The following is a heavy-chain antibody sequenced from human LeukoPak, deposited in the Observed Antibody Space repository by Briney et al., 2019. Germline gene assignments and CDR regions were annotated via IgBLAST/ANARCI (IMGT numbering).Heavy chain of an antibody. D-gene: IGHD3-10*01. CDR2: IVVGSGNT. Sequence: SVKVSCKASGFTFTSSAVQWVRQARGQRLEWIGWIVVGSGNTNYAQKFQERVTITRDMSTSTAYMELSSLRSEDTAVYYCASSIRFGESIFYFDYWGQGTLVTVSS. V-gene: IGHV1-58*01. CDR3: ASSIRFGESIFYFDY. J-gene: IGHJ4*02. CDR1: GFTFTSSA.